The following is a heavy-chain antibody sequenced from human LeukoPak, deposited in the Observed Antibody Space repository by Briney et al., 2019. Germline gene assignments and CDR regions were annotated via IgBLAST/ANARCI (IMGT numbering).Heavy chain of an antibody. CDR1: GFTFSSYE. CDR3: GAGRQFVGAFDT. CDR2: ISSGGII. J-gene: IGHJ3*02. Sequence: GGSLRLSCAASGFTFSSYELHWVRQAPGKGLEWVSYISSGGIIKYADSVKGQFTISRDDAKKSLYLQMNSLRAEDTAIYYCGAGRQFVGAFDTWGQGTLVTVSS. D-gene: IGHD3-10*01. V-gene: IGHV3-48*03.